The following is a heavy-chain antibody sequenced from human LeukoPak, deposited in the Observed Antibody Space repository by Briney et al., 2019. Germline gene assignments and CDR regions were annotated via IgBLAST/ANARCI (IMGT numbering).Heavy chain of an antibody. CDR2: IYTSGST. D-gene: IGHD3-3*01. Sequence: KPSETLSLTCTVSGGSISSYYWSWIRQPAGKGLGWIGRIYTSGSTNYNPSLRSRVTMSVDTSKNQFSLKLSSVTAADTAVYYCARAGSYDFWSGHAYYFDYWGQGTLVTVSS. V-gene: IGHV4-4*07. CDR3: ARAGSYDFWSGHAYYFDY. CDR1: GGSISSYY. J-gene: IGHJ4*02.